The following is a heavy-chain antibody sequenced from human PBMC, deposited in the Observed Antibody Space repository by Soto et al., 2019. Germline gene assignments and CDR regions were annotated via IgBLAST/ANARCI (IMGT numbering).Heavy chain of an antibody. V-gene: IGHV4-39*07. CDR1: SGSISSTIYS. J-gene: IGHJ4*02. CDR2: IYHSGST. D-gene: IGHD2-15*01. CDR3: ARGQVVAAQH. Sequence: SEILSLTCTVSSGSISSTIYSWDWIRQPPGKGLGWIGSIYHSGSTYYNPSLKSRVTISVDRSKNQFSLKLSSVTAADTAVYYCARGQVVAAQHWGQGTLVTVSS.